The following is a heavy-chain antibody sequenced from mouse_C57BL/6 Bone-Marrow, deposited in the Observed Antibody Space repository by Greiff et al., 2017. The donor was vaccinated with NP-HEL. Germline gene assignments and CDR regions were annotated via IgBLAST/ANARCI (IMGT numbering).Heavy chain of an antibody. CDR1: GYTFTSYW. CDR2: IHPSSGST. D-gene: IGHD3-2*02. V-gene: IGHV1-64*01. Sequence: VQLQQPGAELVKPGASVKLSCKASGYTFTSYWMHWVKQRPGQGLEWIGMIHPSSGSTNYNEKFKSKATLTVDKSSSTAYMQLSSLTSEDSAVYYCAREKTAQATFAYWGQGTLLTVSA. CDR3: AREKTAQATFAY. J-gene: IGHJ3*01.